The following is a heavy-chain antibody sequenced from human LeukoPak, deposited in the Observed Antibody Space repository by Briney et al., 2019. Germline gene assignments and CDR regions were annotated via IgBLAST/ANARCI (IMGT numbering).Heavy chain of an antibody. CDR1: GGSISSYY. D-gene: IGHD1-26*01. CDR2: IYYSGST. Sequence: SETLSLTCTVSGGSISSYYWSWIRQPPGKGLEWIGYIYYSGSTNHNPSLKSRVTKSVDTSKNQFSLKLSSVTAADTAVYYCARHSGSYYFDYWGQGTLVTVSS. J-gene: IGHJ4*02. V-gene: IGHV4-59*08. CDR3: ARHSGSYYFDY.